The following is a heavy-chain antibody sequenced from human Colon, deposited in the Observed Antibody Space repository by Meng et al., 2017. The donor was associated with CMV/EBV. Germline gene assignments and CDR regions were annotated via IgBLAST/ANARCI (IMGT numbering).Heavy chain of an antibody. Sequence: GESLKISCSASGFTFSAFSMNWVRQTPRKGLGWVSIIYQDGRQFYADSVKGRFTISRDNSRDTVYLQMTDLRADDTATYFCAKDWTQDGLFTFDFWGRGTVVTVSS. CDR1: GFTFSAFS. CDR2: IYQDGRQ. D-gene: IGHD1-1*01. J-gene: IGHJ4*02. CDR3: AKDWTQDGLFTFDF. V-gene: IGHV3-23*03.